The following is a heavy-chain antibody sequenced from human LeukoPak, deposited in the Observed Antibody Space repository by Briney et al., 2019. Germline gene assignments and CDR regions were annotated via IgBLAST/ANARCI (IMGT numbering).Heavy chain of an antibody. V-gene: IGHV3-64*01. D-gene: IGHD3-10*01. Sequence: GGSLRLSCAASGFTFSNYAMHWVRQSPGKGLEYVSSISSNGGNTYYVNSVKGRFTISRDNSKNTLHLQMGSLRVEDTAVYYCASPITMVRGVNVQDYWGQGTLVTVSS. J-gene: IGHJ4*02. CDR2: ISSNGGNT. CDR1: GFTFSNYA. CDR3: ASPITMVRGVNVQDY.